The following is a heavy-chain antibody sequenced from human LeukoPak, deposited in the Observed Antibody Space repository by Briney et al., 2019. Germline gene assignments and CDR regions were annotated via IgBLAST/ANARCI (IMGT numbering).Heavy chain of an antibody. CDR3: AREVVITTAHAFDI. Sequence: ASVKVSCKASGYTFTSYYMHWVRQAPGQGLEWMGIINPSGGNTSYAQRFQGRVTMTRDMSTSTVYMELSSLRSEDTAVYYCAREVVITTAHAFDIWGQGTMVTVSS. J-gene: IGHJ3*02. CDR1: GYTFTSYY. V-gene: IGHV1-46*01. CDR2: INPSGGNT. D-gene: IGHD3-22*01.